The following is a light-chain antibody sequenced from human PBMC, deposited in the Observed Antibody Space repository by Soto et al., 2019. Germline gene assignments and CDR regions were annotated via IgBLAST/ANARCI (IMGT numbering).Light chain of an antibody. CDR2: DVS. CDR1: SRDVGGYNY. V-gene: IGLV2-14*01. J-gene: IGLJ1*01. CDR3: SSYTSSSTSYV. Sequence: QSVLTQPASVSGSPGQSITISCTGTSRDVGGYNYVSWYQQHPGKAPKLMIYDVSNRPSGVSNRFSGSKSGDTASLTISWLQADDEADYYCSSYTSSSTSYVFGTGTKVTVL.